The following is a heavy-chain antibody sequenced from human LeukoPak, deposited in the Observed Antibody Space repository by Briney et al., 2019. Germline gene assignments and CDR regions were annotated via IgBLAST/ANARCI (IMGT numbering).Heavy chain of an antibody. Sequence: GGSLRLSCAASGFTFRNAWMSWVRQAPGKGLEWVGRIKSKTDGGTTDYAAPVKGRFTISRDDSKNTLYLQMNSLKTVDTAVYYCTTDRGYCSGGRCYNNYYYYGMDVWGQGTTVTVSS. CDR2: IKSKTDGGTT. D-gene: IGHD2-15*01. CDR1: GFTFRNAW. J-gene: IGHJ6*02. CDR3: TTDRGYCSGGRCYNNYYYYGMDV. V-gene: IGHV3-15*01.